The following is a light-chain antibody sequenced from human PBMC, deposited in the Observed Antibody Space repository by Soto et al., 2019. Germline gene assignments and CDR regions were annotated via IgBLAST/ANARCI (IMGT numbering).Light chain of an antibody. V-gene: IGLV2-14*01. CDR3: SSYTTSTSFIL. CDR2: EVS. J-gene: IGLJ2*01. CDR1: SSDIGNYDF. Sequence: QSALTQPASVSGSPGQSITISCTGTSSDIGNYDFVSWYQQVPGTAPTAMIYEVSSRPSGVSNRFSGSKSGNTASLTISGLQAEDEAYYYCSSYTTSTSFILFGGGTKLPVL.